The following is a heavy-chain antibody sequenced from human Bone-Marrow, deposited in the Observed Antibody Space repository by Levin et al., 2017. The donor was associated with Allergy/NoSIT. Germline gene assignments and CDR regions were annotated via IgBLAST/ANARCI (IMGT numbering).Heavy chain of an antibody. CDR1: GGSNSSSYYY. D-gene: IGHD3-3*01. V-gene: IGHV4-39*07. CDR3: ARDIRLDFWSGYSAHNAFEI. Sequence: GSLRLSCTAAGGSNSSSYYYWGWIRQSPGRGLEWIGSMYYSGDAFYNPSLRSRVTISLDTSKNRLSLKVSFVTAADTAVYYCARDIRLDFWSGYSAHNAFEIWGQGTTVTVSS. CDR2: MYYSGDA. J-gene: IGHJ3*02.